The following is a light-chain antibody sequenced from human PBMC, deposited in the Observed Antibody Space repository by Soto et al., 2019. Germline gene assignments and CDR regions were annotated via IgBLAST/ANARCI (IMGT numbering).Light chain of an antibody. CDR3: QQYDTYPLS. V-gene: IGKV1-5*01. Sequence: DMQMTQSPSTLSASVGDRVTITCRASQSISTWLAWYQQKPGKAPDLLIYDASSLQTGVPSRFSGSGAGTEFTLTLTSLQPDDFATYYCQQYDTYPLSFGGGTEVEIK. CDR1: QSISTW. J-gene: IGKJ4*01. CDR2: DAS.